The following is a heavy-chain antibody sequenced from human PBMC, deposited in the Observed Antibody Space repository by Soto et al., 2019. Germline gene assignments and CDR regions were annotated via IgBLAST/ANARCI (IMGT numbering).Heavy chain of an antibody. D-gene: IGHD3-16*01. CDR3: ARGRIGGYWFDP. CDR2: MNPNSGNT. V-gene: IGHV1-8*01. CDR1: GYTFTSYD. J-gene: IGHJ5*02. Sequence: ASVKVSCKASGYTFTSYDINWVRQATGQGLEWMGWMNPNSGNTGYAQKFQGRVTMTRITSKSTAYLELSSLRSEDTAVYYCARGRIGGYWFDPWGQGSLVTVSS.